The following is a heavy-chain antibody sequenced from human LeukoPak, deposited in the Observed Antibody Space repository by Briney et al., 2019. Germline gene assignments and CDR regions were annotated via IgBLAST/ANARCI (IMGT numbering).Heavy chain of an antibody. V-gene: IGHV4-61*02. J-gene: IGHJ4*02. CDR3: AREVKMAFDY. D-gene: IGHD5-24*01. CDR1: GYSISSGYY. Sequence: SETLSLTCTVSGYSISSGYYWSWIRQPAGKGLEWIGRIYTSGSTNYNPSLKSRVTISVDTSKNQFSLKLSSVTAADTAVYYCAREVKMAFDYWGQGTLVTVSS. CDR2: IYTSGST.